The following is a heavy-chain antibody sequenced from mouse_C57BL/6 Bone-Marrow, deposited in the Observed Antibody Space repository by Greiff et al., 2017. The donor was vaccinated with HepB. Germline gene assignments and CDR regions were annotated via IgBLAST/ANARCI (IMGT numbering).Heavy chain of an antibody. CDR2: ISSGSSTI. D-gene: IGHD2-4*01. V-gene: IGHV5-17*01. J-gene: IGHJ1*03. CDR3: ASPVYYDYDWYFDV. CDR1: GFTFSDYG. Sequence: DVKLVESGGGLVKPGGSLKLSCAASGFTFSDYGMHWVRQAPEKGLEWVAYISSGSSTIYYADTVKGRFTISRDNAKNTLFLQMTSLRSEDTAMYYCASPVYYDYDWYFDVWGTGTTVTVSS.